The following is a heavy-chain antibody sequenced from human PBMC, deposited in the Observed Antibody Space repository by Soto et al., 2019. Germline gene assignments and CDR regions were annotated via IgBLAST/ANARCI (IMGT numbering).Heavy chain of an antibody. J-gene: IGHJ4*02. D-gene: IGHD2-15*01. Sequence: QVQLVESGGGVVQPGRSLRLSCAASGFTFSSYGMHWVRQVPGKGLEWVAVIWYDGSNKYYVDSVKGRFTISRDNSKNTLYLQMNSLRAEDTGVYYCARDPGGNCHYCLDYWGQGTLVTVSS. CDR3: ARDPGGNCHYCLDY. CDR1: GFTFSSYG. CDR2: IWYDGSNK. V-gene: IGHV3-33*01.